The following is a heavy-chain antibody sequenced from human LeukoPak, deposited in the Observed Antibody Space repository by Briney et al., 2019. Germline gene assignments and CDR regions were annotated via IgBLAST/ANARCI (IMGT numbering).Heavy chain of an antibody. J-gene: IGHJ4*02. CDR2: LYYRGST. V-gene: IGHV4-59*08. Sequence: ASETLSLTCTVSGGSISDYYWSWTRQPPGKGPEWIGYLYYRGSTNYNPSLKSRVSMSIDTSKNQFTLRLSSVTAADTAVYYCARLATYGDYSDLGQGTLVTVSS. CDR1: GGSISDYY. D-gene: IGHD4-17*01. CDR3: ARLATYGDYSD.